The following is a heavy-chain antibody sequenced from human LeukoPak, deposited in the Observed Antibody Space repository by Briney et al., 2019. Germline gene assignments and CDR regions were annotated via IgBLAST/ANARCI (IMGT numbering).Heavy chain of an antibody. Sequence: PGRSLRLSCAASGFTFSTYDMHWVRQAPGKGLEWVAVISYDGSNKYYADSVKGRFTISRGNSKNTLYLQMNSLRAEDTAVYYCAKGRPRNRGGDCWEFDYWGQGTLVTVSS. CDR3: AKGRPRNRGGDCWEFDY. CDR1: GFTFSTYD. V-gene: IGHV3-30*18. CDR2: ISYDGSNK. J-gene: IGHJ4*02. D-gene: IGHD2-21*02.